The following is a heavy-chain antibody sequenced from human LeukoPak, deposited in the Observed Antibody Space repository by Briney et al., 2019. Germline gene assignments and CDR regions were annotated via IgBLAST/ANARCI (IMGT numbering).Heavy chain of an antibody. CDR2: FNPDSGDT. D-gene: IGHD1-7*01. Sequence: GASVKVSCKASGYTFTGYYIHWVRQAPGQGLEWMGRFNPDSGDTKYAQKFQDRVTMTRDTFISTAYMDLIRLTSDDTAVYYCARGTSSGNSNWFDPWGQGTLVTVSS. CDR1: GYTFTGYY. J-gene: IGHJ5*02. V-gene: IGHV1-2*06. CDR3: ARGTSSGNSNWFDP.